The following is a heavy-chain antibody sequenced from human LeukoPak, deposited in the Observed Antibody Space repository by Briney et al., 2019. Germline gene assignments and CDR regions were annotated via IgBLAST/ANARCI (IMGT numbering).Heavy chain of an antibody. D-gene: IGHD3-10*01. V-gene: IGHV4-34*01. CDR1: GTSITRTY. J-gene: IGHJ4*02. CDR3: ARGRHQLLWFGELLFDY. CDR2: INHSGST. Sequence: PSETLSLTCTVSGTSITRTYWSWIRQPPGKGLEWIGEINHSGSTNYNPSLKSRVTISVDTSKNQFSLKLSSVTAADTAVYYCARGRHQLLWFGELLFDYWGQGTLVTVSS.